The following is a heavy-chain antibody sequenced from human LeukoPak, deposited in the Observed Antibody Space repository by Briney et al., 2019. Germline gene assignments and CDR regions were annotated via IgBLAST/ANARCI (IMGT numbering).Heavy chain of an antibody. Sequence: ASVKVSCKASGYTFTSYAMNWVRQAPGQGLEWMGWINTNTGNPTYAQGFTGRFVFSLDTSVSTAYLQISSLKAEDTAVYYCARDAEQWLDSYYFDYWGQGTLVTVSS. D-gene: IGHD6-19*01. CDR2: INTNTGNP. CDR1: GYTFTSYA. J-gene: IGHJ4*02. CDR3: ARDAEQWLDSYYFDY. V-gene: IGHV7-4-1*02.